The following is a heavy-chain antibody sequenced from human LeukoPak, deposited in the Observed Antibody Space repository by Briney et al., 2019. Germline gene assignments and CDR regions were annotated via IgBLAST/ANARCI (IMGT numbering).Heavy chain of an antibody. D-gene: IGHD3-10*01. CDR3: AKDLWDYYGSGSTFDY. CDR2: ISYDGSNK. Sequence: GGSLRLSCAASGFTFSSYGMHWVRQAPGKGLEWVAVISYDGSNKYYADSVKGRFTISRDSSKNTLYLQMNSLRAEDTAVYYCAKDLWDYYGSGSTFDYWGQGTLVTVSS. V-gene: IGHV3-30*18. J-gene: IGHJ4*02. CDR1: GFTFSSYG.